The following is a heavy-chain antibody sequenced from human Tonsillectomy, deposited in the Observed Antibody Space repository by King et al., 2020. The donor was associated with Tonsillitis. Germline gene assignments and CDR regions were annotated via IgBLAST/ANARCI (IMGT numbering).Heavy chain of an antibody. CDR2: IYWNDDK. J-gene: IGHJ3*01. D-gene: IGHD1-20*01. Sequence: QESGPGLVKPSETLSLTCTVSGGSISSYYWSWIRQPPGKALEWLALIYWNDDKRYSPSLKNRLIITKDIYKNQVVLRMTNMDPVDTAAYYCAHRHPAEYNWSYGTFDVWGQGTMVTVSS. CDR3: AHRHPAEYNWSYGTFDV. V-gene: IGHV2-5*08. CDR1: GGSISSYYW.